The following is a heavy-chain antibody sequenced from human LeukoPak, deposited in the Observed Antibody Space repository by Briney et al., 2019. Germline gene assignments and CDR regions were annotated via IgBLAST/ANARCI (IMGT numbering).Heavy chain of an antibody. J-gene: IGHJ6*02. CDR1: GFTFDDYA. D-gene: IGHD3-16*01. V-gene: IGHV3-9*01. CDR3: ARGGGLDV. Sequence: PGGSLRLSCAASGFTFDDYAMHWVRQAPGKGLEWVSGISWNSGSIGYADSVKGRFTISRDNAKNSLYLQMSNLRAEDTAVYFCARGGGLDVGGQGATVTVSS. CDR2: ISWNSGSI.